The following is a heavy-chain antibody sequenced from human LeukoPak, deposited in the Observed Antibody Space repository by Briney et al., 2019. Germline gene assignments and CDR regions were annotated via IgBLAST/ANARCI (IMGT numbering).Heavy chain of an antibody. Sequence: ASVKVSCKASGYTFTSYYMHWVRQAPGQGLEWMGIINPSGGSTSYAQKFQGRVTMTRDTSTSTAYMELRSLRSDDTAVYYCARDESIAARRDWFDPWGQGTLVTVSS. D-gene: IGHD6-6*01. CDR1: GYTFTSYY. V-gene: IGHV1-46*01. J-gene: IGHJ5*02. CDR2: INPSGGST. CDR3: ARDESIAARRDWFDP.